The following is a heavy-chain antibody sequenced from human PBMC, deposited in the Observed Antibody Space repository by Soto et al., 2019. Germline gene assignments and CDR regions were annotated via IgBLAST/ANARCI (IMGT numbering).Heavy chain of an antibody. CDR1: GYTLTSYG. D-gene: IGHD3-22*01. Sequence: GASVKVSCKASGYTLTSYGISWGRQAPGQRLEWMGWISAYNGNTNYAQKLQGRVTMTTDTSTITAYMELRSLRSDDTAVYYCAXDQSYDTPNPPFDYWGQGTLVTVSS. V-gene: IGHV1-18*01. CDR2: ISAYNGNT. CDR3: AXDQSYDTPNPPFDY. J-gene: IGHJ4*02.